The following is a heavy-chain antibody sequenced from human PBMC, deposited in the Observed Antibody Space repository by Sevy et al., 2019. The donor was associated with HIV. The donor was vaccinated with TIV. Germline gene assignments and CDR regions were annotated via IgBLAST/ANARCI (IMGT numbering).Heavy chain of an antibody. CDR3: VKDVYVRVTLVRGVGYYYGLDV. D-gene: IGHD3-10*01. CDR2: IGANGGST. CDR1: GFTFSTYA. J-gene: IGHJ6*02. V-gene: IGHV3-23*01. Sequence: GGSLRLSCVGSGFTFSTYAMTWVRQAPGKGLEWVSGIGANGGSTSYADSVKGRFTISKVNSKNTLFLQMNSLRLEDTAIYYCVKDVYVRVTLVRGVGYYYGLDVWGQGTTVTVSS.